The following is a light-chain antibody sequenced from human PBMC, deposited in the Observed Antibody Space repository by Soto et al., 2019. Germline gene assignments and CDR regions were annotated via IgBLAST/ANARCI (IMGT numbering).Light chain of an antibody. V-gene: IGKV1-39*01. CDR2: VAS. CDR3: QQTYSEPLT. J-gene: IGKJ4*01. CDR1: RSISVY. Sequence: DIHMTQSPSSLSASVGYRVTITCRASRSISVYLNWYQQKAGKAPELLIFVASNLQPGVPSRFSGSGSGTDFALTISSLQPEDVETYYCQQTYSEPLTFGGGTKVDIK.